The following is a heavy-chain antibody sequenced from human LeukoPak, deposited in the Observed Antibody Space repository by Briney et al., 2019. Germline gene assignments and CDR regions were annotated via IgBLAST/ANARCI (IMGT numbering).Heavy chain of an antibody. V-gene: IGHV3-21*04. CDR1: GFTFSNFN. J-gene: IGHJ4*02. D-gene: IGHD3-9*01. Sequence: GGSLRLSCTVSGFTFSNFNMNWVRQAPGKGLEWVSSISSGGDYIYSADSLKGRFTISRDNAENSLYLQMNSLRAEDTAVYYCARTAVGLQYFDYFHYWGQGTLVTVSS. CDR2: ISSGGDYI. CDR3: ARTAVGLQYFDYFHY.